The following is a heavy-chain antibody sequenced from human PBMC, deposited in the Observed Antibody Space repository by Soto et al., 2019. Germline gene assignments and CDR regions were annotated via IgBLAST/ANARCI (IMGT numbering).Heavy chain of an antibody. D-gene: IGHD3-10*01. J-gene: IGHJ6*02. CDR1: GYTFTSYG. Sequence: QVQLVQSGAEVKKPGASVKVSCKASGYTFTSYGISWVRQAPGQGLEWMGWISAYNGNTNYAQKLQGRVTMTTDTSTSTAHMELRSPRSDDTAVYSCAGAKYYGSGSSYGMEFWGQGTTVTVSS. CDR2: ISAYNGNT. CDR3: AGAKYYGSGSSYGMEF. V-gene: IGHV1-18*01.